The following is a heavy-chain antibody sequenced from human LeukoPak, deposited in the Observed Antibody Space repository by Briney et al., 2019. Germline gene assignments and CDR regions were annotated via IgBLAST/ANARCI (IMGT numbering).Heavy chain of an antibody. V-gene: IGHV1-18*01. D-gene: IGHD2-15*01. Sequence: ASVKVSCKASGYTFTSYGISWVRQAPGQGLEWMGWISAYNGNTNYAQKLQGRVTMTTDTSTSTAYMELRSLRSDDTAVYYCARTDLPTRLGYCSGGSCPNWFDPWGQGTLVTVSS. CDR2: ISAYNGNT. J-gene: IGHJ5*02. CDR1: GYTFTSYG. CDR3: ARTDLPTRLGYCSGGSCPNWFDP.